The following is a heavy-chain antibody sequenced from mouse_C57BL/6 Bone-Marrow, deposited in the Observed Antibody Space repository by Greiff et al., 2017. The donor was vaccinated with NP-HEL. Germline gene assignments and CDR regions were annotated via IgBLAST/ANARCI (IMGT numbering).Heavy chain of an antibody. J-gene: IGHJ2*01. CDR1: GFDIKDDY. D-gene: IGHD1-1*01. CDR3: TTWATTH. CDR2: IDPENGDT. Sequence: VQLQQSGAELVRPGASVKLSCTASGFDIKDDYMHWVKQRPEQGLEWIGWIDPENGDTEYASKFQGKATITADTSSNTAYLQLSSLTSEDTAVYYCTTWATTHWGQGTTLTVSS. V-gene: IGHV14-4*01.